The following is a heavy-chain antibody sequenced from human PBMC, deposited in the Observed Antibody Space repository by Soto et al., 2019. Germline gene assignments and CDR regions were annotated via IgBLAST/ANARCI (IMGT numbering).Heavy chain of an antibody. D-gene: IGHD3-10*01. CDR2: IKRQTEGGTT. CDR3: TTDPPAGSRAIDY. V-gene: IGHV3-15*07. Sequence: PGGSLRLSCAGSGFNFCNAWMNWVRQAPGKGLEWVGRIKRQTEGGTTDYPAPVKGRFIISRDDSENTLSLQMNSLKTEDTAVYYCTTDPPAGSRAIDYWGQGTLVTVSS. CDR1: GFNFCNAW. J-gene: IGHJ4*02.